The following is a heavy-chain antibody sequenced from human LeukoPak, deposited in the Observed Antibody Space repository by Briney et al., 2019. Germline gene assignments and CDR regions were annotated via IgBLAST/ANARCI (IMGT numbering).Heavy chain of an antibody. CDR2: INSDGSST. J-gene: IGHJ5*02. CDR1: GFTFSSYW. D-gene: IGHD5-18*01. CDR3: ARDDAGYSYDPRGWFDP. Sequence: GGSVRLSCAASGFTFSSYWMHWVRQAPGKGLVWVSRINSDGSSTSYADSVKGRFTISRDNAKNTLYLQMNSLRAEDTAVYYCARDDAGYSYDPRGWFDPWGQGTLVTVSS. V-gene: IGHV3-74*01.